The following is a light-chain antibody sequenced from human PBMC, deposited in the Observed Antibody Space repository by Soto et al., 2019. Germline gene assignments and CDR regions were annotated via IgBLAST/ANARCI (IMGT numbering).Light chain of an antibody. Sequence: DIQRTQSPSSLSESIGDSVTITCRASQTIIGYLNWYQQKPGKAPRLLINAASNLQSGVPSRFRGSGSETDFTLTITSLQPEDFATYYCQQSYTTPRTFGQGTKVDIK. J-gene: IGKJ1*01. CDR2: AAS. V-gene: IGKV1-39*01. CDR1: QTIIGY. CDR3: QQSYTTPRT.